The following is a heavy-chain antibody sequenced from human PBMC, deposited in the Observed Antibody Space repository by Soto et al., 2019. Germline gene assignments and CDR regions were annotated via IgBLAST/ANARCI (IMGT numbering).Heavy chain of an antibody. CDR2: ISWNSGSI. CDR1: GFTFDDYA. Sequence: LRLSCAASGFTFDDYAMHWVRQAPGKGLEWVSGISWNSGSIGYADSVKGRFTISRDNAKNSLYLQMNSLRAEDTALYYCARGDFWSGYNNWFDPWGQGTLVTVSS. CDR3: ARGDFWSGYNNWFDP. V-gene: IGHV3-9*01. D-gene: IGHD3-3*01. J-gene: IGHJ5*02.